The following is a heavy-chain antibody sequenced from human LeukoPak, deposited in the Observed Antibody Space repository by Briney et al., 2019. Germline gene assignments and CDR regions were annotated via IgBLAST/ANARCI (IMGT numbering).Heavy chain of an antibody. CDR2: IYYSGST. D-gene: IGHD3-10*01. V-gene: IGHV4-39*01. Sequence: SETLSLTCTVSGGSISSNSYYWGWIRQPPGKGLEWIGSIYYSGSTYYNPSLKSRVTISVDTSKNQFSLKLSSVTAADTAVYYCATKGGSGSSYFDYWGQGPWSPSPQ. J-gene: IGHJ4*02. CDR3: ATKGGSGSSYFDY. CDR1: GGSISSNSYY.